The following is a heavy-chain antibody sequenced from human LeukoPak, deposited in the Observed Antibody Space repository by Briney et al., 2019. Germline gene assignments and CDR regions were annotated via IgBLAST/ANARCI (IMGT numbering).Heavy chain of an antibody. Sequence: SVKVSCKASVGTFSSYAISGVRQPPGQGLEWMGMIISFLYIANYAQKFQGRVTNTADKSTNTACMELSSLRSEDTAVYYCASTNYYYGSGSYLYYYYYGMDVWGQGTTVTVSS. V-gene: IGHV1-69*04. J-gene: IGHJ6*02. D-gene: IGHD3-10*01. CDR3: ASTNYYYGSGSYLYYYYYGMDV. CDR2: IISFLYIA. CDR1: VGTFSSYA.